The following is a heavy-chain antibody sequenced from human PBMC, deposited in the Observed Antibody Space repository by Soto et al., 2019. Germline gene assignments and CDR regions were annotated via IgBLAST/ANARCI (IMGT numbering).Heavy chain of an antibody. CDR2: IYYSGIT. V-gene: IGHV4-59*11. J-gene: IGHJ5*02. Sequence: PSETLSLTCTVSGGSTRNHFWSWIRQPPGKGLEWIGCIYYSGITNYNSSLKSRVTISLDTSKNQFSLRLRSVTAADTAVYYCARYVNPYDTAVWFDPWGQGTLVTVSS. CDR3: ARYVNPYDTAVWFDP. D-gene: IGHD3-9*01. CDR1: GGSTRNHF.